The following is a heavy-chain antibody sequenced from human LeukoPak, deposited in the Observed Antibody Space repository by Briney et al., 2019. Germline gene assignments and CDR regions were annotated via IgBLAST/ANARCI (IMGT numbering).Heavy chain of an antibody. CDR3: AKFPIAAAGTYYIQH. CDR2: IIPILGIA. J-gene: IGHJ1*01. Sequence: SVKVSCKASGGTFSSYAISWVRQAPGQGLEWMGRIIPILGIANYAQKFQGRVTITADKSTSTAYMKLSSLRSEDTAVYYCAKFPIAAAGTYYIQHWGQGTLVTVSS. D-gene: IGHD6-13*01. CDR1: GGTFSSYA. V-gene: IGHV1-69*04.